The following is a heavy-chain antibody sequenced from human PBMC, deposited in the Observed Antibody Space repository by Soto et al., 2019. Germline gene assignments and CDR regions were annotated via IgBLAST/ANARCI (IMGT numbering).Heavy chain of an antibody. CDR1: GFTFSSYG. Sequence: QVQLVESGGGVVQPGRSLRLSCAASGFTFSSYGMHWVRQAPGKGLEWVAVIWYDGSNKYYADSVKGRFTISRDNSENALYLQMNSLRAEDTAVYYCARDGGYYCDYWGQGTLVTVSS. CDR3: ARDGGYYCDY. CDR2: IWYDGSNK. V-gene: IGHV3-33*01. D-gene: IGHD3-16*01. J-gene: IGHJ4*02.